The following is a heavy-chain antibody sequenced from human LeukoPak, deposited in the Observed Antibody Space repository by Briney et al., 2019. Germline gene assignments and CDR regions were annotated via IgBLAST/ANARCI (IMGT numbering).Heavy chain of an antibody. CDR1: GGSFSGYY. D-gene: IGHD2-15*01. V-gene: IGHV4-34*01. Sequence: SETLSLTCAVYGGSFSGYYWSWIRQPPGKGLEWIGEINHSGSTNYNPSLKSRVTISVDTSKNQFSLKLSSVTAADTAVYYCARYCSGGSCYYFDYWGQGTLVTVSS. CDR2: INHSGST. J-gene: IGHJ4*02. CDR3: ARYCSGGSCYYFDY.